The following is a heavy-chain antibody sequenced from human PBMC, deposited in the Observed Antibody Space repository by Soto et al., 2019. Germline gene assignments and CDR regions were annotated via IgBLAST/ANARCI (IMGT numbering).Heavy chain of an antibody. D-gene: IGHD3-10*01. V-gene: IGHV3-20*01. CDR1: GFTFDDYG. J-gene: IGHJ4*02. CDR3: AKSPSSMGRGVIEAFDY. Sequence: EVQLVESGGGVVRPGGSLRLSCVASGFTFDDYGMSWVRQVPGKGLEWVSGINWNGGTTHYADSVKGRFTISRDNARNSMYLQIDSRSAEATAWYECAKSPSSMGRGVIEAFDYWGRGTLVTVSS. CDR2: INWNGGTT.